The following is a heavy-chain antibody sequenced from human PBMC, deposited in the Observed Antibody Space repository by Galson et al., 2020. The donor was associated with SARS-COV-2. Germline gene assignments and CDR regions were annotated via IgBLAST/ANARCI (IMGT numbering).Heavy chain of an antibody. Sequence: GESLKIYCAASGFTFSNYWMSWVRQAPGKGLEWVATINQDGSGESYVDSVKGRFTISRDNAKNSLYLQMNSLRADDTAVYYCTTNGYYGFYWGQGTLVTVSS. V-gene: IGHV3-7*01. CDR3: TTNGYYGFY. CDR2: INQDGSGE. D-gene: IGHD3-3*01. J-gene: IGHJ4*02. CDR1: GFTFSNYW.